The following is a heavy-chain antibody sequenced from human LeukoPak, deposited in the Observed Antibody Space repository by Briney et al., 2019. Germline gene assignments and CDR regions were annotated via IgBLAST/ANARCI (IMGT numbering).Heavy chain of an antibody. J-gene: IGHJ4*02. CDR2: IYYSGST. CDR3: ARAGGRSTSFDY. CDR1: GGSISSYY. D-gene: IGHD2-8*02. V-gene: IGHV4-59*01. Sequence: PSETLSLTCTVSGGSISSYYWSWIRQPPGKGLEWIGYIYYSGSTNYNPSLKSRVTISVDTSKNQFSLKLSSVTAADTAVYYCARAGGRSTSFDYWGQGTLVTVSS.